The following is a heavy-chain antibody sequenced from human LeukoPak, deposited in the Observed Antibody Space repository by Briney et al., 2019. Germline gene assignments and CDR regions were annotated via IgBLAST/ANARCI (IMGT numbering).Heavy chain of an antibody. J-gene: IGHJ6*02. CDR3: ARDSGDYGDYVSHGPYYYGMDV. D-gene: IGHD4-17*01. CDR2: IYYTGST. V-gene: IGHV4-39*07. Sequence: SETLSLTCTVSGGSISSGDYYWSCIRQPPGKGLECIGSIYYTGSTYYNPSLKSRITISVDTSKNQFSLKLSSLTAADTAVYYCARDSGDYGDYVSHGPYYYGMDVWGQGTTVTVSS. CDR1: GGSISSGDYY.